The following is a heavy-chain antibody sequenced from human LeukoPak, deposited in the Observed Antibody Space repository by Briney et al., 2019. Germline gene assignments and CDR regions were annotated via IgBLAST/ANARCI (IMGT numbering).Heavy chain of an antibody. CDR2: IYKNGKE. J-gene: IGHJ5*01. V-gene: IGHV3-53*01. D-gene: IGHD2-15*01. CDR1: GISVESNY. Sequence: PGESLRLSCSASGISVESNYMSWVRQAPGKGLEWVSLIYKNGKEYYAESAKGRFSISRDISKNSLDLQMNRLRGDDTAVYYCARESPTSGIDSWGQGTLVIVSS. CDR3: ARESPTSGIDS.